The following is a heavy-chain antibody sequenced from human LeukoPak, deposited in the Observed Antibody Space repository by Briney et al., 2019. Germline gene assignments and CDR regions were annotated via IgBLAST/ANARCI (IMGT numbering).Heavy chain of an antibody. D-gene: IGHD2-15*01. V-gene: IGHV3-48*02. J-gene: IGHJ4*02. Sequence: GGSLRLSCVASGFTFSSYSMNWVRQAPGKGLEWLSYISSDSSTIYYADSVKGRFTIYRDNAKNSLYLQINRLRDEHAPVCYCVRSLYSSGVPCYAYSGQGTLVTVSS. CDR3: VRSLYSSGVPCYAY. CDR1: GFTFSSYS. CDR2: ISSDSSTI.